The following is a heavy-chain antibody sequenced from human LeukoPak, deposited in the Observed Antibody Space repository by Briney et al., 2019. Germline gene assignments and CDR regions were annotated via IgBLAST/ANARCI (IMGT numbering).Heavy chain of an antibody. Sequence: QPGRSLRLSCAASGFTFSSYAMHWVRQAPGKGLEWVAVISYDGSNKYYADSVKGRFTISRDNSKNTLYLQMNSLRAEDTAVYYCARDPTIDYGDLYDAFDIWGQGTMVTVSS. V-gene: IGHV3-30-3*01. D-gene: IGHD4-17*01. J-gene: IGHJ3*02. CDR2: ISYDGSNK. CDR1: GFTFSSYA. CDR3: ARDPTIDYGDLYDAFDI.